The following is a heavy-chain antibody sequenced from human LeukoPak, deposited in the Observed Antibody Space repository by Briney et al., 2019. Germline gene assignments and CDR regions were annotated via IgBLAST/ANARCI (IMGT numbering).Heavy chain of an antibody. CDR1: GDTFRRYA. D-gene: IGHD2-15*01. J-gene: IGHJ4*02. CDR3: ARTTSQSIVAAGDY. V-gene: IGHV1-69*06. CDR2: IIPMFGAA. Sequence: SVKVSCKTSGDTFRRYAIIWVRQAPGQGLEWMGGIIPMFGAANYAQKLQGRVTFTANKSTNTVYMDLRSLTSEDTAVYYCARTTSQSIVAAGDYWGQGTLVIVSS.